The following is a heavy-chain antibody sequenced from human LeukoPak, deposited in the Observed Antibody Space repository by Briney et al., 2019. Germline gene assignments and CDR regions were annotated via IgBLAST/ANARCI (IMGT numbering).Heavy chain of an antibody. Sequence: GGSLRLSCAVSGITLSNYGMSWVRQAPGKGLEWVAGISGSGGRTTYADSVKGRFTISRDNPKNTLYLQMSSLRVEDTAVYFCARRGVVIRVILVGFHKEAYCFDSWGQGALVTVSS. CDR1: GITLSNYG. J-gene: IGHJ4*02. CDR2: ISGSGGRT. CDR3: ARRGVVIRVILVGFHKEAYCFDS. D-gene: IGHD3-22*01. V-gene: IGHV3-23*01.